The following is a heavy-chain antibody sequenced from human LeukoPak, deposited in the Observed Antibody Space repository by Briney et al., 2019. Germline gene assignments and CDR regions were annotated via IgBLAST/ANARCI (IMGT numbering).Heavy chain of an antibody. CDR2: ITTDGSST. D-gene: IGHD3-10*01. V-gene: IGHV3-74*01. J-gene: IGHJ4*02. CDR3: ARAYYSGSRDLDY. Sequence: GGSLRLSCAASGFTFISYWMHWVRQAPGKGLMWVSLITTDGSSTTYADSVKGRFTISRDNAKNTLYLQMNSLRAEDTAVYYCARAYYSGSRDLDYWGQGTLVTVSS. CDR1: GFTFISYW.